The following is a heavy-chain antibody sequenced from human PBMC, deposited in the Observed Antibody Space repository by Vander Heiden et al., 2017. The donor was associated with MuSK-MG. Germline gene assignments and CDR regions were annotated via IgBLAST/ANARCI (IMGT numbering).Heavy chain of an antibody. D-gene: IGHD4-17*01. CDR2: ISDSSTYI. V-gene: IGHV3-21*01. CDR1: GFTFSTYS. CDR3: ARSPGYGDSPIGYMDV. Sequence: EVQLVESGGGLVKPGAALRLSCAASGFTFSTYSMNWVRQAPGKGLEWVSCISDSSTYIYYADSVKGRFTISRDNAKNSLYLQMNSLRAEDTAVYYCARSPGYGDSPIGYMDVWGKGIKVTVSS. J-gene: IGHJ6*03.